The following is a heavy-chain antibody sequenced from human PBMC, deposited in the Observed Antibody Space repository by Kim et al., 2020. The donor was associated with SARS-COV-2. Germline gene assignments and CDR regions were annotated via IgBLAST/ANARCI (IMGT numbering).Heavy chain of an antibody. CDR3: ARGGYSYGHQPTYYYYGMDV. CDR2: INPSGGST. Sequence: SVKVSCKASGYTFTSYYMHWVRQAPGQGLEWMGIINPSGGSTSYAQKFQGRVTMTRDTSTSTVYMELSSLRSEDTAVYYCARGGYSYGHQPTYYYYGMDVWGQETTVTVSS. V-gene: IGHV1-46*01. J-gene: IGHJ6*02. CDR1: GYTFTSYY. D-gene: IGHD5-18*01.